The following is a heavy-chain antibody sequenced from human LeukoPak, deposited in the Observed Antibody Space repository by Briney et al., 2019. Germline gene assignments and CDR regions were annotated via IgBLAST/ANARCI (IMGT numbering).Heavy chain of an antibody. J-gene: IGHJ4*02. CDR3: ARVPHAMVRGVIITEFYFDY. Sequence: GGSLRVSCAASGLTFSSYSMNWVRQAPGKGLEWVSSISSSSNYIYYADSVKGRFTISRDNAKNSLYLQMNSLRAEDTAVYYCARVPHAMVRGVIITEFYFDYWGQGTLVTVSS. CDR2: ISSSSNYI. D-gene: IGHD3-10*01. V-gene: IGHV3-21*01. CDR1: GLTFSSYS.